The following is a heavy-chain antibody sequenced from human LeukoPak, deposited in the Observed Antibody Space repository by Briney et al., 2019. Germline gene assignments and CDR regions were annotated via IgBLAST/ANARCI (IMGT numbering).Heavy chain of an antibody. CDR3: ARDANGGNSGGMNY. V-gene: IGHV3-21*01. Sequence: PGGSLRLSCAVSGFAFGTYSMNWVRQAPGKGLEWVSSVSTAGSFIYYADSVKGRFTISRDNAKNSLYLQMHSLRVEDTAVYYCARDANGGNSGGMNYWGQGTLVTVSS. D-gene: IGHD4-23*01. CDR2: VSTAGSFI. CDR1: GFAFGTYS. J-gene: IGHJ4*02.